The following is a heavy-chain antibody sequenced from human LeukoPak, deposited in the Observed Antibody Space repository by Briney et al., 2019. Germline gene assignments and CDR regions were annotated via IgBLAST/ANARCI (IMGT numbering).Heavy chain of an antibody. J-gene: IGHJ4*02. V-gene: IGHV3-73*01. CDR2: IRSKASSYAT. Sequence: GGSLRLSCAASGFTFSGSAMHWVRQTSGKGLEWVGRIRSKASSYATAYAASVKGRFTISRDDSKNTAYLQMNSLKTEDTAVYYCRAYYYDSSGPSHDYWGQGTLVTVSS. D-gene: IGHD3-22*01. CDR1: GFTFSGSA. CDR3: RAYYYDSSGPSHDY.